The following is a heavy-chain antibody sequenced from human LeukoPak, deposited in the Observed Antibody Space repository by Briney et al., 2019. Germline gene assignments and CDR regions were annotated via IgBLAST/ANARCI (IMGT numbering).Heavy chain of an antibody. Sequence: GGSLRLSCAASGFTFSNSSMYWARQAPGTGLEWLAVIWNDGSNKYYANSVKGRFTISRDSSKNTVFLHMNSLSAEDTAVYYCARDSGSSASGGHYFGMDAWGLGTTVTVSS. CDR3: ARDSGSSASGGHYFGMDA. CDR1: GFTFSNSS. J-gene: IGHJ6*02. D-gene: IGHD6-6*01. CDR2: IWNDGSNK. V-gene: IGHV3-33*07.